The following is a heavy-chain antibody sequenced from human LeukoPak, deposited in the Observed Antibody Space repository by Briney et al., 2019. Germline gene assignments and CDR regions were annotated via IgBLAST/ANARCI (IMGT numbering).Heavy chain of an antibody. J-gene: IGHJ4*02. CDR2: IYHSGST. CDR1: GGSISSSNW. V-gene: IGHV4-4*02. Sequence: PSGTLSLTCAVSGGSISSSNWWSWVRQPPGKGLEWIGEIYHSGSTNYNPSLKSRVTISVDKSKNQFSLKLSSVTAADTAVYYCARDFGYNWNSRGEGSRDYWGQGTLVTVSS. D-gene: IGHD1-7*01. CDR3: ARDFGYNWNSRGEGSRDY.